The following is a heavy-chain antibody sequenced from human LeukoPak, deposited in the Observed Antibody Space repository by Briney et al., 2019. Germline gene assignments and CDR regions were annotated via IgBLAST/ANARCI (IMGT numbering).Heavy chain of an antibody. CDR3: TRIAVAGTRKGNYFDY. J-gene: IGHJ4*02. Sequence: GGSLRLSCAASGFTFSDYYMSWIRQAPGKGLEWVSYISSSGSTIYYADSVKGRFTISRDNAKNSLYLQMNSLRAEDTAVYYCTRIAVAGTRKGNYFDYWGQGTLVTVSS. CDR2: ISSSGSTI. D-gene: IGHD6-19*01. CDR1: GFTFSDYY. V-gene: IGHV3-11*01.